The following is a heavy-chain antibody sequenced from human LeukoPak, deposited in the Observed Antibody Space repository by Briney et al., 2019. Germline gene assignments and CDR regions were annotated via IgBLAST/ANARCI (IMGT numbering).Heavy chain of an antibody. V-gene: IGHV1-69*05. CDR3: ARIAIAAANFDY. CDR2: IIPIFGTA. J-gene: IGHJ4*02. Sequence: SVKVSCKASGGTFSSYAISWVRQAPGQGLEWMGGIIPIFGTANYAQKFQGRDTITTDESTSTAYMELSSLRSEDTAVYYCARIAIAAANFDYWGQGTLVTVSS. CDR1: GGTFSSYA. D-gene: IGHD6-13*01.